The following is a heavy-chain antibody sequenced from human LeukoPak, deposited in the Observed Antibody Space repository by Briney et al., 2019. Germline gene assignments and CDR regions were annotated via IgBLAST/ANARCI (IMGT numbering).Heavy chain of an antibody. CDR3: ARRPSRLTPFLQPTFDI. J-gene: IGHJ3*02. D-gene: IGHD1-1*01. Sequence: PSETLSLTCAVYGGSFSGYYWSWIRQPPGKGLEWIGEINHSGSTNYNPSLKSRVTISVDTSKNQFSLKLSSVTAADTAVYYCARRPSRLTPFLQPTFDIWGQGTMVTVSS. CDR2: INHSGST. CDR1: GGSFSGYY. V-gene: IGHV4-34*01.